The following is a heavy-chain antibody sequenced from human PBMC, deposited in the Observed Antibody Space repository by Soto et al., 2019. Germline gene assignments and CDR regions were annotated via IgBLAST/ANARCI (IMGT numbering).Heavy chain of an antibody. V-gene: IGHV4-4*02. J-gene: IGHJ6*02. Sequence: PSETLSLTCALSGVSISSDNWWSWGRQPPGKGLEWIGEIYQSGSTNYNPSLKSRVTISVDKSKNQFSLTLTSVTAADTAVYYCASPNWGISEGEDCMVVWGQGTTVSSP. CDR1: GVSISSDNW. CDR3: ASPNWGISEGEDCMVV. CDR2: IYQSGST. D-gene: IGHD3-16*01.